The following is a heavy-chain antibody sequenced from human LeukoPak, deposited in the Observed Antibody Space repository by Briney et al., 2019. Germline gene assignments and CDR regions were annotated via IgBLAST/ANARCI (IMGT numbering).Heavy chain of an antibody. CDR1: GFTVSSNY. V-gene: IGHV3-66*01. CDR3: ASMAFGGVIVN. D-gene: IGHD3-16*02. J-gene: IGHJ4*02. Sequence: GGSLRLSCAASGFTVSSNYMSWVRQAPGKGLEWVSVIYSGGSTYYADSVKGRFTISRDNSKNTLYLQMSSLRAEDTAVYYCASMAFGGVIVNWGQGTLVTVSS. CDR2: IYSGGST.